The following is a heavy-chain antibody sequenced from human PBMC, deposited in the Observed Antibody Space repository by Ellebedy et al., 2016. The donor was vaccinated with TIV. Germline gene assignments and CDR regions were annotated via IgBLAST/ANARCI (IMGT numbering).Heavy chain of an antibody. V-gene: IGHV3-30*01. CDR3: ARENYFDSGILDALDV. J-gene: IGHJ3*01. D-gene: IGHD3-10*01. CDR2: IGNTGTAR. CDR1: GFTFSHYY. Sequence: GESLKISCAASGFTFSHYYMTWVRQAPGKGLHWVAVIGNTGTARFYADSVKGRFTISRDNSKNTVYLQMDSLRTEETALYFCARENYFDSGILDALDVWGQGAMVTVSS.